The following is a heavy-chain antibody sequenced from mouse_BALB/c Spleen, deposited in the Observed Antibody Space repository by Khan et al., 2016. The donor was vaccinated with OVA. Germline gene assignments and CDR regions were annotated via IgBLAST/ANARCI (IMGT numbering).Heavy chain of an antibody. D-gene: IGHD2-14*01. CDR2: MIYTGYT. CDR3: ARSTYRYAFAY. J-gene: IGHJ3*01. Sequence: EVELVESGPSLVKPSQTLSLTCSVTGDSITSGYWSWIRKFPGNKLEYMGYMIYTGYTDYNPSLKSRLAITRHTSKTPYYLQLNSVTTEDTATYYCARSTYRYAFAYWGQGTLVTVSA. CDR1: GDSITSGY. V-gene: IGHV3-8*02.